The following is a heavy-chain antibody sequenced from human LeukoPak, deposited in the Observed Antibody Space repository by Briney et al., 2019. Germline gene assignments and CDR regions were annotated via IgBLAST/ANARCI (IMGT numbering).Heavy chain of an antibody. CDR1: GFTFRSYA. Sequence: GGSLRHSCAASGFTFRSYAMSWVRQAPGKGLEWVSGMSGSGGSTYYADSVKGRFTISRDNSNNTLHLQMNSLRAEDTAVYFCAKMQAHFDWVGHDAFDIWGQGTMVTVSS. V-gene: IGHV3-23*01. D-gene: IGHD3-9*01. CDR3: AKMQAHFDWVGHDAFDI. J-gene: IGHJ3*02. CDR2: MSGSGGST.